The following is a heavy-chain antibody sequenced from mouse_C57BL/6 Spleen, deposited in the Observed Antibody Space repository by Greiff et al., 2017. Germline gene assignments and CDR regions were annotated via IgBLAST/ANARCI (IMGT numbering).Heavy chain of an antibody. CDR2: INPSNGGT. CDR3: ARRWDLYYWYFDV. J-gene: IGHJ1*03. CDR1: GYTFTSYW. V-gene: IGHV1-53*01. Sequence: ASGYTFTSYWMHWVKQRPGQGLEWIGNINPSNGGTNYNEKFKSKATLTVDKSSSTAYMQLSSLTSEDSAVYYCARRWDLYYWYFDVWGTGTTVTVAS. D-gene: IGHD4-1*01.